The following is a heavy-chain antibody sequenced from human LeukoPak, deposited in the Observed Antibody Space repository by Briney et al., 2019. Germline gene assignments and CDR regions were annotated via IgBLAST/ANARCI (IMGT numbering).Heavy chain of an antibody. V-gene: IGHV3-23*01. CDR3: AKDFVADYGGFYFDY. CDR2: ISATGGTT. D-gene: IGHD4-23*01. CDR1: GFTFSSYG. Sequence: GGSLRLSCAASGFTFSSYGMSWVRQAPGKGLEWVSAISATGGTTYYADSVKGRFTISRDNSKNTLYLQMNSLRAEDTAIYYCAKDFVADYGGFYFDYWGQGTPVTVSP. J-gene: IGHJ4*02.